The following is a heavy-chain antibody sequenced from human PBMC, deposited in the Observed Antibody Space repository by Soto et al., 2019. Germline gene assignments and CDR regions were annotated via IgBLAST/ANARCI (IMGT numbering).Heavy chain of an antibody. Sequence: EVQLVESGGGLIKAGGSLRLSCAASGFTFSGAWMNWVRQAPGKGLEWVGLIRSKIDGGTTGYAAPVEGRFTISRDDSENTLYLQMNSLKVEDTAVYYCSADLPISWASSFDYWGQGALVTVSS. J-gene: IGHJ4*02. V-gene: IGHV3-15*07. D-gene: IGHD6-13*01. CDR1: GFTFSGAW. CDR3: SADLPISWASSFDY. CDR2: IRSKIDGGTT.